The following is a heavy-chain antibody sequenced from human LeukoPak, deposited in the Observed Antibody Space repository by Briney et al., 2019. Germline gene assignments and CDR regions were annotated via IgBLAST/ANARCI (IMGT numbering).Heavy chain of an antibody. CDR2: INLNGGST. D-gene: IGHD6-19*01. V-gene: IGHV3-20*04. Sequence: PGGSLRLSCAASGFTFDDYGMSWVRQAPGKGLEWVCGINLNGGSTGYADSVKGRFTISRDNYKNTLYLQVNTLRDEDTGVYYCPKDQQGLVRLEYFQHWGQGTLVTVSS. CDR3: PKDQQGLVRLEYFQH. CDR1: GFTFDDYG. J-gene: IGHJ1*01.